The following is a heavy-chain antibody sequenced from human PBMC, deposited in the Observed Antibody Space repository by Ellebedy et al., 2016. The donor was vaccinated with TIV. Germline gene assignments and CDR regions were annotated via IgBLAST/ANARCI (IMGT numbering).Heavy chain of an antibody. D-gene: IGHD3-22*01. CDR3: ARGTGDYYDSDY. Sequence: ASVKVSXXASGYTFTSYDINWVRHATGQGLEWMGWMNPNSGNTGYAQKLQGRVTMTTDTSTSTAYMELRSLRSDDTAVYYCARGTGDYYDSDYWGQGTLVTVSS. V-gene: IGHV1-8*01. J-gene: IGHJ4*02. CDR2: MNPNSGNT. CDR1: GYTFTSYD.